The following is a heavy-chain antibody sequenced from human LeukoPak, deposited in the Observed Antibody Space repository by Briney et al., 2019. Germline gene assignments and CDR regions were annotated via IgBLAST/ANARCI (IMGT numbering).Heavy chain of an antibody. Sequence: SVTVSCKASGGTFSSYAISWVRQAPGQGLEWMGGIIPIFGTANYAQKFQGRVTITADESTSTAYMELSSLRSEDTAVYYCARDGQRYYDSSGYYLPPDYWGQGTLATVSS. V-gene: IGHV1-69*13. CDR1: GGTFSSYA. D-gene: IGHD3-22*01. CDR3: ARDGQRYYDSSGYYLPPDY. CDR2: IIPIFGTA. J-gene: IGHJ4*02.